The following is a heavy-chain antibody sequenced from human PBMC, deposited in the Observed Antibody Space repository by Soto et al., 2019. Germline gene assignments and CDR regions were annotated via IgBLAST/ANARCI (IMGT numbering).Heavy chain of an antibody. CDR2: IGLSGTTT. CDR1: WVTFSNLA. J-gene: IGHJ4*02. V-gene: IGHV3-23*01. Sequence: VRFLRLSSGASWVTFSNLAISCVLQTTGKGLEWVSFIGLSGTTTYYRDSVKGRFTIFKDKSMNTVYLQMNSLIVEAAAVYYCTKDRVPDGIYSFDYWGQGALVTVSS. D-gene: IGHD2-15*01. CDR3: TKDRVPDGIYSFDY.